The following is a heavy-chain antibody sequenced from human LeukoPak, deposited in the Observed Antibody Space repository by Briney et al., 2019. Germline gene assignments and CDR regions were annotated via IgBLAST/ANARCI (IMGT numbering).Heavy chain of an antibody. V-gene: IGHV3-30-3*01. J-gene: IGHJ4*02. Sequence: GRSLRLSCAASGFTFSSYAMHWVRQAPGKGLEWVAVISYDGSNKYYADSVKGRFTISRDTSKNTLYLQMNSLRAEDTAVYYCARGDYGDFLPDYGGQGTLVTVSS. CDR1: GFTFSSYA. CDR2: ISYDGSNK. D-gene: IGHD4-17*01. CDR3: ARGDYGDFLPDY.